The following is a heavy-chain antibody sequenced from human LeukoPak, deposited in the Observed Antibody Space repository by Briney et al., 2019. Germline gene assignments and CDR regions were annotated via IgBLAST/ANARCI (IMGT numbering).Heavy chain of an antibody. J-gene: IGHJ6*03. D-gene: IGHD2-21*01. CDR2: IIPIFGTA. CDR1: GGTFSSYA. CDR3: ARDLSSAIVGYYYYMDV. Sequence: SVKVSCKASGGTFSSYAISWVRQAPGQGLEWMGRIIPIFGTANYAQTFQGRVTITTDESTSTAYMELSSLRSEDTAVYYCARDLSSAIVGYYYYMDVWGKGTTVTVSS. V-gene: IGHV1-69*05.